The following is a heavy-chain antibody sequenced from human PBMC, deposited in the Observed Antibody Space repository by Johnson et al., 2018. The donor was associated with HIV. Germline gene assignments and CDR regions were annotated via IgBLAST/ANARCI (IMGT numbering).Heavy chain of an antibody. Sequence: VQLVESGGGLVKPGGSLRLSCAASGFTFSDYYMSWIRQSPGKGLEWVAVISYDGRKKYYADSLKGRFTISRDNSKNTLYLQMNSLRAEDTAVDYCAGEDTRGAFDIWGQGTMVTVSS. CDR1: GFTFSDYY. J-gene: IGHJ3*02. V-gene: IGHV3-30*03. CDR2: ISYDGRKK. CDR3: AGEDTRGAFDI. D-gene: IGHD5-18*01.